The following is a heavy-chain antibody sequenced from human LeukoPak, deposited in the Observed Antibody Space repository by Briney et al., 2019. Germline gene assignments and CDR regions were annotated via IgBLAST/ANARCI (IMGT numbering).Heavy chain of an antibody. D-gene: IGHD2-21*02. CDR2: ISGSGGST. CDR1: GFTFSSYA. Sequence: GGSLRLSCAASGFTFSSYAMSWVRQAPGKGLEWVSAISGSGGSTYYADSEKGRFTISRDNSKNSLYLQMNSLRAEDTAVYYCAKIGAPYCGGDCYSFDYWGQGTLVTVSS. V-gene: IGHV3-23*01. CDR3: AKIGAPYCGGDCYSFDY. J-gene: IGHJ4*02.